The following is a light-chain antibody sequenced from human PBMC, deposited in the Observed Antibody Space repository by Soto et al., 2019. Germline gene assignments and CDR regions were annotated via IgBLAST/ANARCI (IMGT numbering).Light chain of an antibody. CDR2: GAS. V-gene: IGKV3-20*01. Sequence: TLYPCTLSLKTRERATLSCRASQSVSSTFLAWYQQKPGQAPRLLIYGASSRATGIPDRFSGSGSETDFTLMISRLEPEDFAVYYCQQSGISPRTFGQVSKVDIK. CDR1: QSVSSTF. J-gene: IGKJ1*01. CDR3: QQSGISPRT.